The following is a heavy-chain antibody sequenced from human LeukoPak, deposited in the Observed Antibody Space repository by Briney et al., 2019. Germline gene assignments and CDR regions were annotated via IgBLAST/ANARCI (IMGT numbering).Heavy chain of an antibody. D-gene: IGHD1-26*01. CDR3: ARQGGGPYSGSPFDY. V-gene: IGHV1-18*01. CDR2: ISAYNGNT. Sequence: ASVKVSCKASGYTFTSYGISWVRQAPGQGLEWMGWISAYNGNTNYAQKPQGRVTITRDTSASTAYIELSSLRSEDTAVYYCARQGGGPYSGSPFDYWGQGTLVTVSS. J-gene: IGHJ4*02. CDR1: GYTFTSYG.